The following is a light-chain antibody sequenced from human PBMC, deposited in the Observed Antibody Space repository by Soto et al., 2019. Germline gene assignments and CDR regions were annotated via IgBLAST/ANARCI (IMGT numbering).Light chain of an antibody. V-gene: IGKV3-15*01. CDR3: QQYNNWPRT. J-gene: IGKJ1*01. Sequence: ESVVTQARRTLNLSPGERATRSCRASQSVSSSYLAWYQQRPGQAPRLLIYGASARATGIPARFSGSGSGTEFTLTISSLQSEDCAVYYCQQYNNWPRTFGQGPRWIS. CDR2: GAS. CDR1: QSVSSSY.